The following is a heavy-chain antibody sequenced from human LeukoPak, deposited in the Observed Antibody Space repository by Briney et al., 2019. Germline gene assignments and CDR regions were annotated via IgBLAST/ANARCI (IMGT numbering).Heavy chain of an antibody. CDR1: GGCISSGDYY. CDR2: IYYSGST. CDR3: ARDLVGSGLYYFDY. V-gene: IGHV4-61*08. D-gene: IGHD2-2*01. J-gene: IGHJ4*02. Sequence: SQTLSLTCTVSGGCISSGDYYWSWIRQPPGKGLEWIGYIYYSGSTNYNPSLKSRVTISVDTSKNQFSLKLSSVTAADTAVYYCARDLVGSGLYYFDYWGQGTLVTVSS.